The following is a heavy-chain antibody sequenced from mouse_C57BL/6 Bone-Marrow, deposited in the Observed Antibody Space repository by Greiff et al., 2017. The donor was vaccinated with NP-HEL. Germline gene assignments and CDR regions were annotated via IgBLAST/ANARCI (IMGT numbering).Heavy chain of an antibody. Sequence: QVQLQQPGAELVRPGSSVKLSCKASGYTFTSYWMHWVKQRPIQGLEWIGNIDPSDSETHYNQKFKDKATLTVDKSSSTAYMQLSSLTSEDSAVYYCARAPYGSSPNWYFDVWGTGTTVTVSS. V-gene: IGHV1-52*01. CDR3: ARAPYGSSPNWYFDV. CDR1: GYTFTSYW. D-gene: IGHD1-1*01. CDR2: IDPSDSET. J-gene: IGHJ1*03.